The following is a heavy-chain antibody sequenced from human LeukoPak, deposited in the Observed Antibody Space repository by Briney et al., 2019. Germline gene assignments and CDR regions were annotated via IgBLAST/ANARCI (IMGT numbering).Heavy chain of an antibody. D-gene: IGHD6-19*01. V-gene: IGHV3-23*01. CDR3: AKGGVPGTHYFDY. J-gene: IGHJ4*02. Sequence: GGSLRLSCAASGFTFSSHAMSWVRQAPGKGLEWVSMITSGGGTTYYADSVKGRFIISRDIAKNTVCLQMNSLRAEDTAVYYCAKGGVPGTHYFDYWGQGTLVTVSS. CDR2: ITSGGGTT. CDR1: GFTFSSHA.